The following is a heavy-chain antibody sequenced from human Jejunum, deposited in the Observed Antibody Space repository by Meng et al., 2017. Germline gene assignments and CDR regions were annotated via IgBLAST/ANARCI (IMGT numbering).Heavy chain of an antibody. CDR2: ISDDGNDN. Sequence: GGSLRLSCVASGFTFTISAFHWVRQAPGKGLEWVSFISDDGNDNYYADSVKGRFTISRDNSKNTLYLQMNSLRGEDTAVHYCAREVNVGAEGAFDIWGQGTKVTVSS. CDR3: AREVNVGAEGAFDI. D-gene: IGHD1-26*01. J-gene: IGHJ3*02. CDR1: GFTFTISA. V-gene: IGHV3-30*04.